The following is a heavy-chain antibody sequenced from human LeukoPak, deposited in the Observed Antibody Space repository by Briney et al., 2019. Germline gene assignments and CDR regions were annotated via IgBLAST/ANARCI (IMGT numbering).Heavy chain of an antibody. V-gene: IGHV4-59*01. CDR1: GGSISSYY. CDR3: ARSTMVRGVITNDAFDI. D-gene: IGHD3-10*01. Sequence: PSETLSLTCTVSGGSISSYYWSWIRQPPGKGLEWIGYIYYSGSTNYNPSLKSRVTISVDTSKNQFSLKLSSVTAADTAVYYCARSTMVRGVITNDAFDIWGQGTMVTVSS. CDR2: IYYSGST. J-gene: IGHJ3*02.